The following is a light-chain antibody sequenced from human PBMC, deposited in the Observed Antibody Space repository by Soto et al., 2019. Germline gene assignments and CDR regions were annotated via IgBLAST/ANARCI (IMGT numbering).Light chain of an antibody. V-gene: IGLV2-14*03. CDR1: SSDVGGYKY. CDR2: DVS. Sequence: QSALTQPASVSGSPGQSITISCTGTSSDVGGYKYVSWYQQHPGKAPKLMIYDVSNRPSGVSNRFSGSKSGNTASLTISGLQAEDEADYHCSSYTSGSTVFGGGTQLTVL. J-gene: IGLJ2*01. CDR3: SSYTSGSTV.